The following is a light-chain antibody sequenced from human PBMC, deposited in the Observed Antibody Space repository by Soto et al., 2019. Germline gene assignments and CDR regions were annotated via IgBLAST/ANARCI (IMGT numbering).Light chain of an antibody. CDR2: GNS. CDR1: SSNIGAGYD. V-gene: IGLV1-40*01. CDR3: QSYDSSLSGYV. Sequence: QSALTQPPSVSGAPGQRVTISCTGSSSNIGAGYDVHWYHQLPGTSPKVLIYGNSNRPSGVPDRFSGSKSGTSASLAITGLQAEDEADYYCQSYDSSLSGYVFGTGTKVTV. J-gene: IGLJ1*01.